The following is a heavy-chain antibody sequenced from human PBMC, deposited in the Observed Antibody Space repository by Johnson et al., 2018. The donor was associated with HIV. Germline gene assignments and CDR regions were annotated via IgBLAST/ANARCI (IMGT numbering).Heavy chain of an antibody. D-gene: IGHD3-16*01. CDR3: AKGEWGAGTDAFDI. CDR1: GFTFSSYG. V-gene: IGHV3-33*03. Sequence: QVQLVASGGGLVQPGGSLRLSCAASGFTFSSYGMHWVRQAPGKGLEWVAVLSYAGSNKYHVDSVEGRSTIPSDNAKNSLYLQMNSLRAEDTAVYYCAKGEWGAGTDAFDIWGQGTMVTVSS. CDR2: LSYAGSNK. J-gene: IGHJ3*02.